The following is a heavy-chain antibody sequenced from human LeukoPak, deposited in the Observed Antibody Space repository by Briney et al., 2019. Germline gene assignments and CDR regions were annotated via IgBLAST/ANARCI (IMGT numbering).Heavy chain of an antibody. CDR1: GFTFSSYA. V-gene: IGHV3-23*01. CDR2: ISGSGGST. D-gene: IGHD2-2*01. Sequence: GGSLRLSCAASGFTFSSYAMSWVRQAPVKGLEWVSAISGSGGSTYYADSVKGRFTISRDNSKNTLYLQTNSLRAGDTAVYYCAKPAAGFVVVPAANDYWGQGTLVTVSS. J-gene: IGHJ4*02. CDR3: AKPAAGFVVVPAANDY.